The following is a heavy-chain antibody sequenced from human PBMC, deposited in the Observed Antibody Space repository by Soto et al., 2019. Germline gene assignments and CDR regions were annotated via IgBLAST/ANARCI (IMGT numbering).Heavy chain of an antibody. D-gene: IGHD6-6*01. CDR3: ARDLEYSSSSNYYGMDV. CDR2: IIPIFGTA. CDR1: GCTLTELI. J-gene: IGHJ6*02. Sequence: AVKVSCKVCGCTLTELIIDWVRQAPGKGLEWMGGIIPIFGTANYAQKFQGRVTITADESTSTAYMELSSLRSEDTAVYYCARDLEYSSSSNYYGMDVWGQGTTVTVS. V-gene: IGHV1-69*13.